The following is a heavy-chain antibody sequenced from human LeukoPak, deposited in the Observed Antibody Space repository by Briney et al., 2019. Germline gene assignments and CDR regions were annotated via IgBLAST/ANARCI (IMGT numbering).Heavy chain of an antibody. V-gene: IGHV4-59*08. J-gene: IGHJ2*01. CDR3: ARLGEQWLRVYFDL. D-gene: IGHD3-16*01. CDR2: VYYSGST. Sequence: SETLSLTCTVSGGSISNYYWSWIRQPPGKGLEWIGYVYYSGSTNYNPSLKSRVSISVDTSKNQFSLRLSSVTAADTAVYYCARLGEQWLRVYFDLGGRGTLVTVSS. CDR1: GGSISNYY.